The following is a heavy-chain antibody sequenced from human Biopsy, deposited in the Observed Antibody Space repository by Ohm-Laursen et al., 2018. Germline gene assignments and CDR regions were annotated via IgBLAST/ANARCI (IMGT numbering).Heavy chain of an antibody. V-gene: IGHV3-48*01. CDR1: GFTFSSHA. D-gene: IGHD2/OR15-2a*01. CDR3: ASAVNRRFDY. Sequence: SLRLSCAASGFTFSSHAMSWVRQAPGKGLECVSYISSSSSTIYYADSVKGRFTISRDNAKKSLYLQMNSLRAEDTAVYYCASAVNRRFDYWGPGTLVIVSS. J-gene: IGHJ4*02. CDR2: ISSSSSTI.